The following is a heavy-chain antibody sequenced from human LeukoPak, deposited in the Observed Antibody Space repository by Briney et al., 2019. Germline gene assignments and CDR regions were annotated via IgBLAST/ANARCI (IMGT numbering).Heavy chain of an antibody. J-gene: IGHJ3*02. D-gene: IGHD6-13*01. CDR2: ISYDGSNE. V-gene: IGHV3-30*04. CDR1: GFTFSSYV. Sequence: GVLRLSCAASGFTFSSYVMHWVRQAPGKGLEWVAIISYDGSNEYYADSVKGRFTISRDNSKNTLYLQMNSLRAEDTAVYYCAKATAGSYDAFDIWGQGTMVTVSS. CDR3: AKATAGSYDAFDI.